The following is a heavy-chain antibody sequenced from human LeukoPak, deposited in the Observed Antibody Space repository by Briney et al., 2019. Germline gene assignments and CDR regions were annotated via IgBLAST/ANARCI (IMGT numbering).Heavy chain of an antibody. D-gene: IGHD4-23*01. CDR3: AKRRDYIGNTNFDS. V-gene: IGHV3-30-3*01. CDR2: SSSDETYK. CDR1: GFPFTVYP. Sequence: GGSLRLSCAASGFPFTVYPTHWVRQAPGKGLEWVSVSSSDETYKFYADSVKGRFTISRDRSKHTLYLQMNSLRAEDTAVYYCAKRRDYIGNTNFDSWGQGTLVTVSS. J-gene: IGHJ4*02.